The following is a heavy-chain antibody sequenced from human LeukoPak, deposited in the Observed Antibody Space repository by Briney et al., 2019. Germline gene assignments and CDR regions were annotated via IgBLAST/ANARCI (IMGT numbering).Heavy chain of an antibody. CDR2: IKSNI. Sequence: GGSLRLSCSASGFTFSDYSMNWVRQAPGRGLEWVAYIKSNIYYADSVRGRFTISRDNAKNLLHLQMNSLTAEDTAVYYCARDDTSSWYQEYWGQGTLVTVSS. J-gene: IGHJ4*02. CDR3: ARDDTSSWYQEY. V-gene: IGHV3-69-1*01. CDR1: GFTFSDYS. D-gene: IGHD6-13*01.